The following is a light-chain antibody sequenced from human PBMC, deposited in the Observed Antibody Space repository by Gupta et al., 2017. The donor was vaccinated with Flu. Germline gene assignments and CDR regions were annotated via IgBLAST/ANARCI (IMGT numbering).Light chain of an antibody. CDR1: QSVRSNY. CDR3: QQDGWSPIT. Sequence: GTLSLAPGERATLSCRASQSVRSNYLAWYQQKPGQAPRLLIYGASTRATGIPDRFSGSGSGTDFTLTISRLEPEDFAIYYCQQDGWSPITFGQGTKVDIK. CDR2: GAS. J-gene: IGKJ1*01. V-gene: IGKV3-20*01.